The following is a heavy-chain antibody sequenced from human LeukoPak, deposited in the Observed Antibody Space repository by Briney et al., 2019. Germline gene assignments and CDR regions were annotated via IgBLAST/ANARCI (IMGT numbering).Heavy chain of an antibody. J-gene: IGHJ4*02. CDR1: GFTFTSSA. Sequence: ASVKVSCKASGFTFTSSAVQWVRQAPGQGLEWMGWINPNSGGTNYAQKFQGRVTMTRDTSISTAYMELSRLRSDDTAVYYCARDRDGDYAIDYWGQGTLVTVSS. CDR3: ARDRDGDYAIDY. V-gene: IGHV1-2*02. CDR2: INPNSGGT. D-gene: IGHD4-17*01.